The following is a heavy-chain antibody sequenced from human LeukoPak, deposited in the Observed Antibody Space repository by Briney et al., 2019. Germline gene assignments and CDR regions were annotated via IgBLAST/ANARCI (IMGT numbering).Heavy chain of an antibody. CDR1: GFTFSSYS. CDR3: ARDEAYSGTYATT. V-gene: IGHV3-48*01. D-gene: IGHD1-26*01. Sequence: GWSLRLSCAASGFTFSSYSMNWVRQAPGKGLEWLSYIRSSSSTLFYADSVKGRFTISRDNAKNSLYLQMNSLKAEDTAIYYCARDEAYSGTYATTWGQGTLVTVSS. CDR2: IRSSSSTL. J-gene: IGHJ5*02.